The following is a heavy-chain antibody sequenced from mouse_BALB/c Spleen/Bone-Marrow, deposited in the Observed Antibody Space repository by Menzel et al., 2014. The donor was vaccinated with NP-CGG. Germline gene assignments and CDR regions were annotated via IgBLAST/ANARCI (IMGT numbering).Heavy chain of an antibody. V-gene: IGHV14-3*02. D-gene: IGHD1-1*01. CDR3: APYYYGRWFAN. Sequence: EVQLQQSGAELVKPGASVKLSCTASGFNIKDTYMHWVKQRPEQCLEWIGRIDPANGNIKYDPKFQGKATITADTSSNTAYLQLSSLTSEDTAVYYCAPYYYGRWFANWGQGTLVTVSA. CDR1: GFNIKDTY. CDR2: IDPANGNI. J-gene: IGHJ3*01.